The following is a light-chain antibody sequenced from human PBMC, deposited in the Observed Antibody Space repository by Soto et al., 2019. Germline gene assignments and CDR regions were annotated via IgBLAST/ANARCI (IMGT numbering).Light chain of an antibody. V-gene: IGLV2-14*03. CDR1: SSDVGGYNF. J-gene: IGLJ3*02. Sequence: QSVLTQTASVSGSPGQSITISCTGTSSDVGGYNFVSWYQQHPGKAPKLIIHEVTNRPSGVSGRFSGSKSGNTAFLTISGLQAEDEAVYYCCSHPSSTTWMFGGGTQLTVL. CDR2: EVT. CDR3: CSHPSSTTWM.